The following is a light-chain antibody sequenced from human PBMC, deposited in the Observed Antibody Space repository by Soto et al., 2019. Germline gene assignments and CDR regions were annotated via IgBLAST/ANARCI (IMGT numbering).Light chain of an antibody. Sequence: EIVLTQSGGTLSYSLRRRCTLSCVAGQSVSSRSLAWYQQKPGQAPRLLMYGASSRATGIPERFSGSGSGTDFTLTISRLEPEDFELYYCQQYGSSPFTFGQGTRLEIK. CDR1: QSVSSRS. V-gene: IGKV3-20*01. CDR3: QQYGSSPFT. CDR2: GAS. J-gene: IGKJ5*01.